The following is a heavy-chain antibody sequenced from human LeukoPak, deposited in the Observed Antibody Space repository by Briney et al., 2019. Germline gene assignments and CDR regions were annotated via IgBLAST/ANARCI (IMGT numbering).Heavy chain of an antibody. Sequence: PSETLSLTCTVSGGSISSHYWSWIRQPPGKGLEWIGYIYYSGSTNYNPSLKSRVTISVDTSKNQFSLKLSSVTAADTAVYYCARAITTGKFDYWGQGTLVTVSS. CDR3: ARAITTGKFDY. J-gene: IGHJ4*02. CDR2: IYYSGST. V-gene: IGHV4-59*11. CDR1: GGSISSHY. D-gene: IGHD3-22*01.